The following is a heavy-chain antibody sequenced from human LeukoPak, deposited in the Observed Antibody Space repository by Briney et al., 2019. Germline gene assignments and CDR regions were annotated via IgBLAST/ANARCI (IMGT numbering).Heavy chain of an antibody. Sequence: GASVKVSCKASGYTFTGYYMHWVRQAPGQGLEWMGWINPNSGGTNYAQKFQGWVTMTRDTSISTAYMELSSLRSEDTAVYYCARIRGSSGWYWVYYGMDVWGQGTTVTVSS. CDR1: GYTFTGYY. CDR2: INPNSGGT. V-gene: IGHV1-2*04. D-gene: IGHD6-19*01. CDR3: ARIRGSSGWYWVYYGMDV. J-gene: IGHJ6*02.